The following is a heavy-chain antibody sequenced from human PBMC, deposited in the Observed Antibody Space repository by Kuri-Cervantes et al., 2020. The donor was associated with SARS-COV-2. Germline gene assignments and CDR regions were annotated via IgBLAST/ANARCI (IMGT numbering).Heavy chain of an antibody. CDR1: GFTVSSNE. Sequence: GESLKISCAASGFTVSSNEMSWVRQAPGKGLEWVSSISGGSTYYADSRKGRFTISRDNSKNTLHLQMNSLRAEDTAVYYCARGSSGYLSPHWFDPWGQGTPVTVSS. CDR3: ARGSSGYLSPHWFDP. V-gene: IGHV3-38-3*01. J-gene: IGHJ5*02. D-gene: IGHD3-22*01. CDR2: ISGGST.